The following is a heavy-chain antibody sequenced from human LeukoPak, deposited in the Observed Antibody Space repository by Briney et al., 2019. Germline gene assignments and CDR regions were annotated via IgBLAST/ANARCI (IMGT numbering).Heavy chain of an antibody. CDR1: EFTFSSYG. D-gene: IGHD2-15*01. Sequence: GGSLRLSCAVSEFTFSSYGMHRVRQAPGKGLEWVAVIWYDGSNKYYADSVRGRFTISRDNSKNTLYLLMNSLRAEDSAVYYCARDRTRDYSGGSCYRHYFDYWGQRTLVSVSS. J-gene: IGHJ4*02. CDR2: IWYDGSNK. V-gene: IGHV3-33*01. CDR3: ARDRTRDYSGGSCYRHYFDY.